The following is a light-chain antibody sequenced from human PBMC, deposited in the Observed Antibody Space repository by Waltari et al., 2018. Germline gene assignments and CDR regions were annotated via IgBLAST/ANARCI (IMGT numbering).Light chain of an antibody. CDR2: AVN. Sequence: QSALTQPASVSGSPGQSITISCTGTSSDVGSYNFVSWYQQHPDKAPKLMIYAVNKRPAGFSKRFSGSKSGNTASLTISGLQAEDEADYYCCSYAGTTTVLFGGGTNLTVL. V-gene: IGLV2-23*02. CDR1: SSDVGSYNF. CDR3: CSYAGTTTVL. J-gene: IGLJ2*01.